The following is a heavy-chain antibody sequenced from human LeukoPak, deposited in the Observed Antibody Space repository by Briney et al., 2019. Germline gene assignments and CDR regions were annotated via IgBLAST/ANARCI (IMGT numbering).Heavy chain of an antibody. Sequence: PGGSLRLSCAASGFNFTNYAMSWVRQAPGKGLEWVSAISGSGGNTYYADSVKGRFTISRDNSMNTLYLQMHGLRAEDTAVYYCARGGDSYYMDVWGKGTTVTVSS. J-gene: IGHJ6*03. CDR3: ARGGDSYYMDV. V-gene: IGHV3-23*01. CDR1: GFNFTNYA. CDR2: ISGSGGNT.